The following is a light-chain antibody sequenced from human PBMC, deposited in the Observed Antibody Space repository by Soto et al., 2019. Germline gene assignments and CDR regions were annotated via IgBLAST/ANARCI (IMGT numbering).Light chain of an antibody. CDR1: SSNIGAGYD. Sequence: QSVLTQPPSVSGAPGQRVTISCTGSSSNIGAGYDVHWYQQLPGTAPKLLIYGTSNRPSGVPDRFSGSKSGTSASLAITGLQAAAEADSDCQSSVSSLSGLVVFGGGTQLTVL. CDR3: QSSVSSLSGLVV. J-gene: IGLJ2*01. CDR2: GTS. V-gene: IGLV1-40*01.